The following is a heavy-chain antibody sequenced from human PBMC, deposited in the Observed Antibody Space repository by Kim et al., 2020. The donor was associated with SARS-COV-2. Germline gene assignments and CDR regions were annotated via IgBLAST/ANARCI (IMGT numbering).Heavy chain of an antibody. Sequence: SETLSLTCAVSGGSISSSNWWSWVRQPPGKGLEWIGEIYHSGSTNYNPSLKSRVTISVDKSKNQFSLKLSSVTAADTAVYYCAREVLLVVPAASVNYYYMDVWGKGTTVTVSS. J-gene: IGHJ6*03. CDR2: IYHSGST. CDR1: GGSISSSNW. D-gene: IGHD2-2*01. V-gene: IGHV4-4*02. CDR3: AREVLLVVPAASVNYYYMDV.